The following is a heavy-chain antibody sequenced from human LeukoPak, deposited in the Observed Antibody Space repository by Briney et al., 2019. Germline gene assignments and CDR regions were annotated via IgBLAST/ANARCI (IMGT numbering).Heavy chain of an antibody. CDR2: IKQDGSEK. CDR3: AYGATNRYYFDY. D-gene: IGHD1-26*01. V-gene: IGHV3-7*01. Sequence: GGTLRLSCAASGFTFNSYGMSWVRQAPGKGLEWVANIKQDGSEKYYVDSVKGRFTISRDNAKNSLYLQMNSLRAEDTAVYYCAYGATNRYYFDYWGQGTLVTVSS. CDR1: GFTFNSYG. J-gene: IGHJ4*02.